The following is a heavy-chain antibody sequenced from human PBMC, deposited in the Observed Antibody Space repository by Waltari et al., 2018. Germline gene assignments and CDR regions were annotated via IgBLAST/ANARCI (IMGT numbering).Heavy chain of an antibody. CDR1: GGSFSGYY. D-gene: IGHD3-22*01. V-gene: IGHV4-34*01. CDR3: ARAPYYYDSSGSPFYYYMDV. Sequence: QVQLQQWGAGLLKPSETLSLTCAVYGGSFSGYYWSWIRQPPGKGLEWIGEINHSGSTNNNPSLKSRVTISVDTSKNQFSLKLSSVTAADTAVYYCARAPYYYDSSGSPFYYYMDVWGKGTTVTVSS. CDR2: INHSGST. J-gene: IGHJ6*03.